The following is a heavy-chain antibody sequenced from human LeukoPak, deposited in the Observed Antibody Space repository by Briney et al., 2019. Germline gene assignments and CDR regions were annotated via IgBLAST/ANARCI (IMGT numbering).Heavy chain of an antibody. J-gene: IGHJ5*02. CDR1: GDTFSSYA. CDR2: IIPIFGTA. D-gene: IGHD3-10*01. CDR3: ARDSYPREGWFDP. V-gene: IGHV1-69*05. Sequence: VKVSCKASGDTFSSYAISWVRQAPGQGLEWMGGIIPIFGTANYAQKFQGRVTITTDESTSTAYMELSSLRSEDTAVYYCARDSYPREGWFDPWGQGTLVTVSS.